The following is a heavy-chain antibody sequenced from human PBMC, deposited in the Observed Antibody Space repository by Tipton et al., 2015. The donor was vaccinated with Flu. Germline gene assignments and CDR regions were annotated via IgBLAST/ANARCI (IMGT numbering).Heavy chain of an antibody. D-gene: IGHD4-17*01. CDR3: ARDYGDLNWFDP. J-gene: IGHJ5*02. CDR1: GDSIASDYY. CDR2: IHRTGTT. V-gene: IGHV4-38-2*02. Sequence: TLSLTCSVSGDSIASDYYWGWIRQPPEKGLEWLGNIHRTGTTYYKSSLKSRVSISIDRSKNQFSLRLTSVTAADTGVYYCARDYGDLNWFDPWGQGTLVTVSS.